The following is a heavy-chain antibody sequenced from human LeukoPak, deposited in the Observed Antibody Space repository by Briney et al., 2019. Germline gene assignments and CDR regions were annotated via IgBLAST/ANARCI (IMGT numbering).Heavy chain of an antibody. Sequence: GASVKVSCKASGFTFTSSAVQWVRQARGQRLEWIGWIVVGGGNTNYAQKFQERVTITRDMSTSTAYMELSSLRSEDTAVYYCAAAFSGSYWGGFDYWGQGTLVTVSS. D-gene: IGHD1-26*01. CDR1: GFTFTSSA. V-gene: IGHV1-58*01. CDR2: IVVGGGNT. J-gene: IGHJ4*02. CDR3: AAAFSGSYWGGFDY.